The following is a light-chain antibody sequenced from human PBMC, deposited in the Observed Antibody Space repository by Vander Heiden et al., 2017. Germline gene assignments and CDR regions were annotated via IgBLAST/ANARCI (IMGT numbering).Light chain of an antibody. CDR1: SSDVGSYNL. J-gene: IGLJ3*02. CDR2: EVS. V-gene: IGLV2-23*02. CDR3: CSYAGSSTEV. Sequence: QSALTQPASVSGSPGQSITISCTGTSSDVGSYNLVSWYQQHPGKAPKLMIYEVSKRPSGVSNRFSGFKSGNTASLTISGLQAEDEADYYCCSYAGSSTEVFGGGTKLTVL.